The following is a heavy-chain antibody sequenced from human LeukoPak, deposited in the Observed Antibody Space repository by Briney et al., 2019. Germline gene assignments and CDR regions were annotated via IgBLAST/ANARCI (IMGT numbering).Heavy chain of an antibody. CDR3: ATDREGDPSAYYLV. CDR1: GNYL. Sequence: PGGSLRLACAASGNYLMHWVRQAPGKGLVWVSHINSDGSWTSYADSVRGRFTISKDNAKNTVYLQMNSLRAEDSAVYYCATDREGDPSAYYLVGGQGTLITVSS. CDR2: INSDGSWT. V-gene: IGHV3-74*01. J-gene: IGHJ4*02. D-gene: IGHD3-22*01.